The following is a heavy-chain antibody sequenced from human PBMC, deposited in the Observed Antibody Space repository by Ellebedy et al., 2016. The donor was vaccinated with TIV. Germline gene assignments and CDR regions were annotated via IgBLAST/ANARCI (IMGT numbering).Heavy chain of an antibody. CDR2: IKPDGSEN. CDR1: GFTFINYW. J-gene: IGHJ3*01. D-gene: IGHD3-16*01. CDR3: ARNRRLRELWNDAFDV. V-gene: IGHV3-7*01. Sequence: PGGSLRLSCAASGFTFINYWMTRVRQAPGQGLEWMANIKPDGSENAYVDYVKGRFTISRDNAKSSGYLQINSLRGDDTAVYYCARNRRLRELWNDAFDVWGQGTVVTVSS.